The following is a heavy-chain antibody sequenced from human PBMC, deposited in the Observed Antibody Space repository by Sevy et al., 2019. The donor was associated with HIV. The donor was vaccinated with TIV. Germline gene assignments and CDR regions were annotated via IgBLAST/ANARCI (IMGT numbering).Heavy chain of an antibody. CDR1: GFTFSSYA. Sequence: GGSLRLSCAASGFTFSSYAMSWVRQAPGKGLEWASTITNSGGGTYYVDSVRGRSTVSRDNSKNTLYLQMNSQSADDTAVYYCAKDLGEYRLLKPRNAFDIWGQGTMVTVSS. D-gene: IGHD3-16*01. CDR2: ITNSGGGT. V-gene: IGHV3-23*01. J-gene: IGHJ3*02. CDR3: AKDLGEYRLLKPRNAFDI.